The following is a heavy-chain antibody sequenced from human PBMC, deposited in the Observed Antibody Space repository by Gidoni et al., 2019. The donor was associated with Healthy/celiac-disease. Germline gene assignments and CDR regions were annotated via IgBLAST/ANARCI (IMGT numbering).Heavy chain of an antibody. CDR1: GYTFTSDA. J-gene: IGHJ4*02. CDR3: ASQPRRMVATLGY. D-gene: IGHD5-12*01. Sequence: QVQLVQAGAQVKKPGASVKVSCKASGYTFTSDALHWVRQAPGPRLEWMGWLNAGNGNTKYSQKFQGRVTITRDTAARTAYMELSSLRSEDTAVYYCASQPRRMVATLGYWGQGTLVTVSS. V-gene: IGHV1-3*01. CDR2: LNAGNGNT.